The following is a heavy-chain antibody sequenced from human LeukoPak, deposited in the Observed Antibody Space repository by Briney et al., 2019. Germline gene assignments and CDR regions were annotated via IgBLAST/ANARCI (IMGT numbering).Heavy chain of an antibody. CDR3: ARGSYGPDNWFDP. D-gene: IGHD3-10*01. CDR1: GTSISLSNW. V-gene: IGHV3-66*01. CDR2: IYSGGST. J-gene: IGHJ5*02. Sequence: ETLSLTCAVSGTSISLSNWWTWVRQPPGKGLEWVSVIYSGGSTYYADSVKGRFTISRDNSKNTLYLQMNSLRAEDTAVYYCARGSYGPDNWFDPWGQGTLVTVSS.